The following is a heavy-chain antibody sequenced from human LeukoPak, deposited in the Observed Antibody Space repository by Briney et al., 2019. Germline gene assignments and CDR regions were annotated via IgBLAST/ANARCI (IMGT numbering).Heavy chain of an antibody. D-gene: IGHD1-26*01. CDR2: ISSSSRDI. Sequence: PGGSLRLSCAASGFTFSSYTMNWVRQAPGKGLEWVAAISSSSRDIFYADSVKGRFSVSRDNTQNSLSLQMSSLKAEDTAVYYCVREAAATLFDYWGQGTLVTVSS. J-gene: IGHJ4*02. CDR1: GFTFSSYT. V-gene: IGHV3-21*01. CDR3: VREAAATLFDY.